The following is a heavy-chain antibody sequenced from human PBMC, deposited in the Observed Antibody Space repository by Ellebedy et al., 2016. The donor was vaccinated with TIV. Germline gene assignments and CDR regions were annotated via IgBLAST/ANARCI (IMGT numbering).Heavy chain of an antibody. D-gene: IGHD1-1*01. CDR2: IKSITDGGTI. V-gene: IGHV3-15*01. J-gene: IGHJ5*02. CDR3: TTAVLSGS. CDR1: ESTSFRNAW. Sequence: GESLKISCAASESTSFRNAWMSWVRQAPGKGLEWVGRIKSITDGGTIDYAAPVKGRFTISRDDSKNTLYLQMNRLKTEDTAVYYCTTAVLSGSWGQGTLVTVSS.